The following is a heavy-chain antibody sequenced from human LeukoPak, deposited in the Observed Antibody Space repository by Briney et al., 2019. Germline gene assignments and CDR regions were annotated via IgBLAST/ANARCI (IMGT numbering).Heavy chain of an antibody. CDR2: ISYDGSNK. CDR3: ARDSSSSGQFDY. Sequence: GGSLRLSCAASGFTFSSYAMHWVRQAPGKGLEWVAVISYDGSNKYYADSVKSRFTISRDNSKNTLYLQMNSLRAEDTAVYYCARDSSSSGQFDYWGQGTLATVSS. V-gene: IGHV3-30*04. D-gene: IGHD6-6*01. J-gene: IGHJ4*02. CDR1: GFTFSSYA.